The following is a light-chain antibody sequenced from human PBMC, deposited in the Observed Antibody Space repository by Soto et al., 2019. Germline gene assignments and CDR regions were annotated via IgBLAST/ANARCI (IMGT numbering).Light chain of an antibody. Sequence: DIQMTQSPSSLSASVGDRVTITCRASQNISDSLNWYQHKPGQAPKLLIYAASSLQSGVPSRFSGSGSETDFTPTISSLQPEDFASYFCQRSWTFGQGTKL. CDR3: QRSWT. V-gene: IGKV1-39*01. CDR2: AAS. J-gene: IGKJ2*01. CDR1: QNISDS.